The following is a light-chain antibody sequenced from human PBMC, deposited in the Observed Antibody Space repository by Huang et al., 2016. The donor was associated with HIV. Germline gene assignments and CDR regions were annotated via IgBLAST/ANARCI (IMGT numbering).Light chain of an antibody. CDR3: HQYNNWLLS. J-gene: IGKJ4*01. CDR1: RSVSTN. Sequence: EIVMTQSPATLSVSPGQRVTLSCRANRSVSTNLAWYQQRHGQAPRLLISWSSTRAPGIPARFSGSGSGTDFSLTISSLQSEDFALYYCHQYNNWLLSFGGGTRV. V-gene: IGKV3-15*01. CDR2: WSS.